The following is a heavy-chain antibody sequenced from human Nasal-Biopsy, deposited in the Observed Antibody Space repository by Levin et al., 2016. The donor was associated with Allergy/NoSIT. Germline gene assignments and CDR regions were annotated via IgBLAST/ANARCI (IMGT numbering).Heavy chain of an antibody. CDR3: ARRGAECTVDNCLHGYYMDV. V-gene: IGHV3-15*01. Sequence: GGSLRLSCAASGFTFHGAWMTWVRQPPGRGLEWVGRIRTEADGGTSDYAAPVKGRFTISRDESENTLYLQMSSLKTDDTAVYFCARRGAECTVDNCLHGYYMDVWGKGTTVTVS. J-gene: IGHJ6*03. CDR1: GFTFHGAW. D-gene: IGHD1-1*01. CDR2: IRTEADGGTS.